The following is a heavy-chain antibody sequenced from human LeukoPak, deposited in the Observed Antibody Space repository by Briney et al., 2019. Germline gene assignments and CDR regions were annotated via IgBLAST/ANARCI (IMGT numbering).Heavy chain of an antibody. CDR3: ARRGYCSGGSCGLGYYYYMDV. CDR1: GYSFTSYW. V-gene: IGHV5-51*01. Sequence: GESLKISCKGSGYSFTSYWIGWVRQMPGKGLEWMGIIYPGDSDTRYSPSFQGQVTISADKSISTAYLQWSSLKASDTAMYYCARRGYCSGGSCGLGYYYYMDVWGKGTTVTVSS. J-gene: IGHJ6*03. D-gene: IGHD2-15*01. CDR2: IYPGDSDT.